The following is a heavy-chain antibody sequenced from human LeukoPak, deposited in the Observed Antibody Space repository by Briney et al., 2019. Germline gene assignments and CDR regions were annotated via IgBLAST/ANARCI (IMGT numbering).Heavy chain of an antibody. V-gene: IGHV3-7*01. CDR1: GFTFSSYW. CDR2: IKQDGSEK. Sequence: WGSLRLSCAASGFTFSSYWMSWVRQAPGKGLEWVANIKQDGSEKYYVDSVKGRFTISRDNAKNSLYLQMNSLRAEDTAVYYCARDIVVVTAIMDVWGKGTTVTVSS. J-gene: IGHJ6*03. D-gene: IGHD2-21*02. CDR3: ARDIVVVTAIMDV.